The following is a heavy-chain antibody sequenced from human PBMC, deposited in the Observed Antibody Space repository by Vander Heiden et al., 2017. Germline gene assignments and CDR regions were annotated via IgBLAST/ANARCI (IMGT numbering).Heavy chain of an antibody. CDR3: ASEQGGQGLSYGMDV. D-gene: IGHD1-26*01. CDR2: IYYSGST. Sequence: QLQLQESGPGLVKPSETLSLTCTVSGGSISSSSYYWGWIRQPPGKGLEWIGSIYYSGSTYYNPSLKSRVTISVDTSKNQFSMKLSSVTAADTAVYYCASEQGGQGLSYGMDVWGQGTTVTVSS. CDR1: GGSISSSSYY. J-gene: IGHJ6*02. V-gene: IGHV4-39*01.